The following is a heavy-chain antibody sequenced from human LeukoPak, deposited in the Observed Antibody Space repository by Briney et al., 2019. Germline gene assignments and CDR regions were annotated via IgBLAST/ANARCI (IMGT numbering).Heavy chain of an antibody. Sequence: SETLSLTCIVSGGSISSSSYYWGWIRQPPGKGLEWIGSIYYSGSTYYNPSLKSQVTISVDTSKNQFSLKLSSVTAADTAVYYCARYSFQLWSRGHYYMDVWGKGTTVDVSS. CDR1: GGSISSSSYY. CDR2: IYYSGST. V-gene: IGHV4-39*01. CDR3: ARYSFQLWSRGHYYMDV. J-gene: IGHJ6*03. D-gene: IGHD5-18*01.